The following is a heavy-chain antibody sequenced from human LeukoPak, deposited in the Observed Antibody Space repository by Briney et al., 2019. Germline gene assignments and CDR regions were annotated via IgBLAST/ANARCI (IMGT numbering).Heavy chain of an antibody. J-gene: IGHJ3*02. CDR1: GGSFSGYY. CDR3: ARFVVVVAATGDAFDI. Sequence: PSETLSLTCAVYGGSFSGYYWSWIRLHPGKGLEWIGYIHYSGSTYYNPSLKSRVTISVDTSKNQFSLKLSSVTAADTAVYYCARFVVVVAATGDAFDIWGQGTMVTVSS. V-gene: IGHV4-31*11. D-gene: IGHD2-15*01. CDR2: IHYSGST.